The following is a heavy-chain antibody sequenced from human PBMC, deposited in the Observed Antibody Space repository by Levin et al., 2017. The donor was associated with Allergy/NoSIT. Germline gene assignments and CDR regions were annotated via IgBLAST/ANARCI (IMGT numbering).Heavy chain of an antibody. D-gene: IGHD6-13*01. Sequence: PVASVKVSCKASGYTFISYDINWVRQATGQGLEWMGWMSPNSGNTGYAQKFQGRVTMTRSTSMSTAYMELSGLTSEDTAVYYCARGRSAAALHTAWYYFDYWGQGTLVTVSS. CDR2: MSPNSGNT. CDR3: ARGRSAAALHTAWYYFDY. J-gene: IGHJ4*02. V-gene: IGHV1-8*01. CDR1: GYTFISYD.